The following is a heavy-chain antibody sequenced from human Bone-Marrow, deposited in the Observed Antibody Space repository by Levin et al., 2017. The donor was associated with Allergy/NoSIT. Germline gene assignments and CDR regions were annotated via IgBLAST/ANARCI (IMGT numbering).Heavy chain of an antibody. V-gene: IGHV4-39*01. CDR1: GGSISSSSYY. CDR2: IYYSGST. D-gene: IGHD4-17*01. CDR3: ARQDYGDYEVHFDY. Sequence: PSETLSLTCTVSGGSISSSSYYWGWIRQPPGKGLEWIGSIYYSGSTYYNPSLKSRVTISVDTSKNQFSLKLSSVTAADTAVYYCARQDYGDYEVHFDYWGQGTLVTVSS. J-gene: IGHJ4*02.